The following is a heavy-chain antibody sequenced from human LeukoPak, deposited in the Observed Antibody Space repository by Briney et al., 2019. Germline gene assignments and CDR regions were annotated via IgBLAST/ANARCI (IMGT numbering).Heavy chain of an antibody. CDR3: AKDTQLAQWLVDY. J-gene: IGHJ4*02. CDR1: GFTFSSYG. D-gene: IGHD6-19*01. V-gene: IGHV3-30*02. CDR2: IRYDGSNK. Sequence: GGSLRLSCAASGFTFSSYGMHWVRQAPGKGLEWVAFIRYDGSNKYYADSVKGRFTISRVNSKNTLYLQMNSLRAEDTAVYYCAKDTQLAQWLVDYWGQGTVVTVTS.